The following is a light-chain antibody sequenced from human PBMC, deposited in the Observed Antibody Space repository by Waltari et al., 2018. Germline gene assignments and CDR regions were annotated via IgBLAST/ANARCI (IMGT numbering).Light chain of an antibody. V-gene: IGLV3-10*01. CDR2: EDK. Sequence: SYELTQPHSVSVSPGQTARITCSGDALPKKYAYWYQQKSGQTPVLVIYEDKKRPSGIPERGSGSSSGTVATLTISGAQVEDEADYFCYSTDNNGRGVFGGGTKLTVL. J-gene: IGLJ2*01. CDR1: ALPKKY. CDR3: YSTDNNGRGV.